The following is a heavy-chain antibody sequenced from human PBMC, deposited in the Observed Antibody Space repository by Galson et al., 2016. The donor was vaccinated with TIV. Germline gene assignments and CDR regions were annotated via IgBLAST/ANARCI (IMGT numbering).Heavy chain of an antibody. J-gene: IGHJ4*02. Sequence: SVKVSCKASGYTFSDYYMHWVRQAPGQGLEWMGWINPNTGGTNYAQKFQGWVSMTRDTSINTAYMELSRLKSDDTAVYYCGRDDGYTSGSDYWGQGTQVTVSS. CDR2: INPNTGGT. D-gene: IGHD6-19*01. V-gene: IGHV1-2*04. CDR3: GRDDGYTSGSDY. CDR1: GYTFSDYY.